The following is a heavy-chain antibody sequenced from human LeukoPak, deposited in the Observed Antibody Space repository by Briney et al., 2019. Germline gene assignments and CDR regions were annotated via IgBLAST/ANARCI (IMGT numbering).Heavy chain of an antibody. Sequence: GGSLRLSCAASGFTFSSYGMHWVRQAPGKGLEWVAFIRYDGSDKNYADSVKGRFVISRGNSKKTLYLQMNSLRPEDTAVYYCAKEVGATHRLDYWGQGTLVTVSS. D-gene: IGHD1-26*01. CDR2: IRYDGSDK. CDR1: GFTFSSYG. CDR3: AKEVGATHRLDY. J-gene: IGHJ4*02. V-gene: IGHV3-30*02.